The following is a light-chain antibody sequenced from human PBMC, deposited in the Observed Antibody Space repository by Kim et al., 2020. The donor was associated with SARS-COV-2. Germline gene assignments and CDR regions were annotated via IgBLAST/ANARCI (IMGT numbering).Light chain of an antibody. CDR1: SRRNYY. V-gene: IGLV3-19*01. CDR2: DKD. CDR3: KSRDSRGKVV. J-gene: IGLJ2*01. Sequence: VDLGQTVRITCQGDSRRNYYATWYQQKARQAPVLVFYDKDKRPSGVPDRFSGSTSGNTASLTITGAQAADEADYYCKSRDSRGKVVFGGGTKVTVL.